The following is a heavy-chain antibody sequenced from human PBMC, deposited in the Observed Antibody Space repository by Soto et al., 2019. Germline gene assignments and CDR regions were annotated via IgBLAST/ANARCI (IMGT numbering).Heavy chain of an antibody. Sequence: SETLSLTCTVSGGSISSYYWSWIWQPPGKGLEWIGYIYYSGSTNYNPSLKSRVTISVDTSKNQFSLKLSSVTAADTAVYYCAREGGSGNNAYYYGMDVWGQGTTVTVSS. V-gene: IGHV4-59*01. D-gene: IGHD3-10*01. CDR3: AREGGSGNNAYYYGMDV. CDR1: GGSISSYY. CDR2: IYYSGST. J-gene: IGHJ6*02.